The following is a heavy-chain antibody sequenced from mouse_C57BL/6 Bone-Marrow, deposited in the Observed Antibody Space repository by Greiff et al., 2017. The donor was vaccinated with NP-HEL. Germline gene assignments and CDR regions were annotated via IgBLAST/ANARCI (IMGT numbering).Heavy chain of an antibody. CDR3: AMGYYDGCRGFAY. Sequence: QVQLKQPGAELVKPGASVKVSCKASGYTFTSYWMHWVKQRPGQGLEWIGRIHPSDSDTNYNQKFKGKATLTVDKSSSTAYMQLSSLTSEDSAVYYCAMGYYDGCRGFAYRGQGTLVTVSA. J-gene: IGHJ3*01. D-gene: IGHD2-3*01. V-gene: IGHV1-74*01. CDR2: IHPSDSDT. CDR1: GYTFTSYW.